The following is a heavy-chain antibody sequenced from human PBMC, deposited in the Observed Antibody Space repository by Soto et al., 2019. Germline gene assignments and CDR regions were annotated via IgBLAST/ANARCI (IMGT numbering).Heavy chain of an antibody. V-gene: IGHV3-15*01. CDR1: GFTFSNAW. J-gene: IGHJ4*02. CDR3: TTEPYYDFWSGEDY. Sequence: EVQLVESGGGLVKPGGSLRLSCAAPGFTFSNAWMSWVRQAPGKGLEWVGRIKSKTDGGTTDYAAPVKGRFTISRDDSKNTLYLQMNSLKTEDTAVYYCTTEPYYDFWSGEDYWGQGTLVTVSS. D-gene: IGHD3-3*01. CDR2: IKSKTDGGTT.